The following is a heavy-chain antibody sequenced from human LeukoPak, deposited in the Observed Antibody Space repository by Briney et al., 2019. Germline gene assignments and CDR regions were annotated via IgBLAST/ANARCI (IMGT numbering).Heavy chain of an antibody. CDR2: IYSGGGT. CDR3: ARDSSGPAF. J-gene: IGHJ4*02. Sequence: GGSLRLSCAASGSTFSSYAMSWVRQAPGKGLEWVSVIYSGGGTFYSDSVKGRFTISRDYSKNTLYLQMNSLRADDTAVYYCARDSSGPAFWGQGTLVTVSS. D-gene: IGHD6-19*01. CDR1: GSTFSSYA. V-gene: IGHV3-23*03.